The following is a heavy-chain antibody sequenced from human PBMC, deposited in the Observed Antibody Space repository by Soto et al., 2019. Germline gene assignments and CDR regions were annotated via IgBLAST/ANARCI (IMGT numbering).Heavy chain of an antibody. Sequence: QVQLVQSGAEVKKPGASVKVSCKASGYTFTSFYMHWVRQAPGQGLEWMGIINPSGTTTDYAQKFQGRVTMTRDTSTRTYYMELSSLTSEDTAVHYLAQPQTARHYYYGMEVWGQGTAVTVSS. J-gene: IGHJ6*02. V-gene: IGHV1-46*01. CDR3: AQPQTARHYYYGMEV. CDR2: INPSGTTT. CDR1: GYTFTSFY.